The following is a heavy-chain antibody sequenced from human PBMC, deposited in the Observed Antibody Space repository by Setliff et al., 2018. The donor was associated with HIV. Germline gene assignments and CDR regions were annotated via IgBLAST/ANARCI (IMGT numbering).Heavy chain of an antibody. CDR1: GFNFSNYW. CDR3: AGHSTTWYPNWFDT. Sequence: GGSLTLSCAASGFNFSNYWMSWVRQAPGKGLEWVANIKQDGSEKKYENSVKGRFSISRDNAKQSMYLQMDSLRAEDTAVYYCAGHSTTWYPNWFDTWGQGTLVTVSS. CDR2: IKQDGSEK. D-gene: IGHD2-2*01. J-gene: IGHJ5*02. V-gene: IGHV3-7*03.